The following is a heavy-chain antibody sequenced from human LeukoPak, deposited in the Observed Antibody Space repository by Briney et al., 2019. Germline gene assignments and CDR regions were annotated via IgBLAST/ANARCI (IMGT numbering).Heavy chain of an antibody. CDR3: ARGESWELGLYYYYYYMDV. CDR2: INTNTGNP. V-gene: IGHV7-4-1*02. J-gene: IGHJ6*03. D-gene: IGHD7-27*01. CDR1: GYTFTGYY. Sequence: ASVKVSCKASGYTFTGYYMHWVRQAPGQGLEWMGWINTNTGNPTYAQGFTGRFVFSLDTSVSTAYLQISSLKAEDTAVYYCARGESWELGLYYYYYYMDVWGKGTTVTVSS.